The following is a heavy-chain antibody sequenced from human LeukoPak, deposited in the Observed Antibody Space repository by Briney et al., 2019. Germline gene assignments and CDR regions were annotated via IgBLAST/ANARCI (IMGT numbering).Heavy chain of an antibody. CDR1: GGTFSSYA. D-gene: IGHD2-2*01. Sequence: AASVKVSCKASGGTFSSYAISWVRQAPGQGLEWMEGIIPIFGTANYAQKFQGRVTITATSTAYMELSSLRSEDTAVYYCARDRYCSSTSCLDDAFDIWGQGTMVTVSS. CDR3: ARDRYCSSTSCLDDAFDI. V-gene: IGHV1-69*13. CDR2: IIPIFGTA. J-gene: IGHJ3*02.